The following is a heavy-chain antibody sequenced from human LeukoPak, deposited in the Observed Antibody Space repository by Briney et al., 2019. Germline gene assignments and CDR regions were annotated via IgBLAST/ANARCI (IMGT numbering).Heavy chain of an antibody. Sequence: SETLSLTCTVSGGSISSSSYYWGWIRQPPGKGLEWIGSIYYSGSTYYNPSLKSRVTISVDTSKNQFSLKLSSVTAADTAVYYCARAYDSSGYYYGNWFDPWGQGTLVTVSS. CDR3: ARAYDSSGYYYGNWFDP. D-gene: IGHD3-22*01. J-gene: IGHJ5*02. CDR2: IYYSGST. V-gene: IGHV4-39*07. CDR1: GGSISSSSYY.